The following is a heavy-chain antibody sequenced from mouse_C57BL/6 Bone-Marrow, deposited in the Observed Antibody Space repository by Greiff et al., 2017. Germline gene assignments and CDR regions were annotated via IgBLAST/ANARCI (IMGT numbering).Heavy chain of an antibody. V-gene: IGHV5-4*01. CDR3: ASQALYAMDY. J-gene: IGHJ4*01. CDR1: GFTFSSYA. D-gene: IGHD3-2*02. Sequence: EVHLVESGGGLVKPGGSLKLSCAASGFTFSSYAMSLVRQTPEKRLEWVATISDGGSYTYYPDNVKGRFTISRDNAKNNLYLQMSHLKSEDTAMYYCASQALYAMDYWGQGTSVTVSS. CDR2: ISDGGSYT.